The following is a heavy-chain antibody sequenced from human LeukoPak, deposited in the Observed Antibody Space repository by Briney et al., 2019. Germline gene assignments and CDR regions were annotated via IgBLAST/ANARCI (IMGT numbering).Heavy chain of an antibody. CDR1: GFTFSSYA. CDR2: ISGSGGST. CDR3: AKDSGMGTVLLWFGELDY. D-gene: IGHD3-10*01. V-gene: IGHV3-23*01. J-gene: IGHJ4*02. Sequence: GGSLRLSCAASGFTFSSYAMSWVRQAPGKGLEWVSAISGSGGSTYYAGSVKGRFTISRDNSKNTLYLQMNSLRAEDTAVYYCAKDSGMGTVLLWFGELDYWGQGTLVTVSS.